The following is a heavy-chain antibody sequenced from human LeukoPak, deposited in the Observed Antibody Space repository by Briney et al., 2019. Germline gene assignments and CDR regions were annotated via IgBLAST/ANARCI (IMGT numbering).Heavy chain of an antibody. CDR1: GFTFRNYV. J-gene: IGHJ4*02. CDR2: TSSDLNVK. Sequence: GGPLRLSCAASGFTFRNYVIHWVRQAPGKGLEWVAVTSSDLNVKLYADSVKGRFTISRDNSRSTLYLQMNSLRPEDTAIYYCAREGYYGSGSPPSLYFDYWGQGTLVTVSS. CDR3: AREGYYGSGSPPSLYFDY. V-gene: IGHV3-30-3*01. D-gene: IGHD3-10*01.